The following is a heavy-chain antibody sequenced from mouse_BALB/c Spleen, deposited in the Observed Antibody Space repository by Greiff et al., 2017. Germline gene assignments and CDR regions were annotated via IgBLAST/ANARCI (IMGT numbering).Heavy chain of an antibody. Sequence: EVKLVVSGGGLVKPGGSLKLSCAASGFSFSDYYMCWVSQTPEKRLEWVGTISDGGSYTYYPDSVKGRFIIYRDNTKKTLYLQMSSLGSEDTALYYCARHPYYGNWFAYWGQGTLVTVSA. CDR1: GFSFSDYY. CDR2: ISDGGSYT. V-gene: IGHV5-4*02. CDR3: ARHPYYGNWFAY. D-gene: IGHD2-10*01. J-gene: IGHJ3*01.